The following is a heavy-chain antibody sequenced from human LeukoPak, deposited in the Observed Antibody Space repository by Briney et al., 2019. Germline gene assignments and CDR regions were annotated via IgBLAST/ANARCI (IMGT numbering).Heavy chain of an antibody. V-gene: IGHV3-21*04. CDR2: ISSSSYI. Sequence: PGGSLRLSCAASGFTFSSYSMNWVRQAPGKGLEWVSSISSSSYIYYADSVKGRFTISRDNAKNSLYLQMNSLRAEDTAVYYCAKSDCASDGCKLLNYWGQGTLVTASS. J-gene: IGHJ4*02. D-gene: IGHD3-10*01. CDR3: AKSDCASDGCKLLNY. CDR1: GFTFSSYS.